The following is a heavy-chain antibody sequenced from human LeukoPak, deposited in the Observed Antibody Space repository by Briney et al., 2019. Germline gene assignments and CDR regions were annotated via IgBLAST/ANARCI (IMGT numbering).Heavy chain of an antibody. CDR1: GGSFSSYY. CDR3: ARAALSSGYDLDY. CDR2: IYYSGST. J-gene: IGHJ4*02. D-gene: IGHD5-12*01. Sequence: PSETLSLTCAVYGGSFSSYYWSWIRQPPGKGLEWIGYIYYSGSTNYNPSLKSRVTISVDTSKNQFSLKLSSVTAADTAVYYCARAALSSGYDLDYWGQGTLVTVSS. V-gene: IGHV4-59*01.